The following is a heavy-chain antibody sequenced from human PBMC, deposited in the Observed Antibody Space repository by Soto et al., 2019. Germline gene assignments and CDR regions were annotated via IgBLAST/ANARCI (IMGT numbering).Heavy chain of an antibody. V-gene: IGHV1-69*19. D-gene: IGHD5-12*01. CDR1: GGTFRSYA. CDR3: ASSTGSGFRPGTHRFNWLDP. Sequence: QVQLVQSGTEVKKPGSSVKVSCKASGGTFRSYAFTWVRQAPRQGLEWMGVIIPIFGTANYAQKLQGRVTIIADESTSTVYMELNSLRSEDTAMYYCASSTGSGFRPGTHRFNWLDPWGQGTLVTVSS. J-gene: IGHJ5*02. CDR2: IIPIFGTA.